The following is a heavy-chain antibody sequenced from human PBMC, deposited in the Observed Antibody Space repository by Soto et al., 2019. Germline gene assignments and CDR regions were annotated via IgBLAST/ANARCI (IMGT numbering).Heavy chain of an antibody. CDR3: ARSQGSSTSLEIYYYYYYGMDV. D-gene: IGHD2-2*01. Sequence: QVQLVQSGAEVKKPGSSVKVSCKASGGTFSSYAISWVRQAPGQGLEWMGGSIPISGTANYAQKFQGRVTSTADESTSKVYMELSSLRSEDTAVYFCARSQGSSTSLEIYYYYYYGMDVWGHGTTVTVSS. CDR2: SIPISGTA. V-gene: IGHV1-69*01. J-gene: IGHJ6*02. CDR1: GGTFSSYA.